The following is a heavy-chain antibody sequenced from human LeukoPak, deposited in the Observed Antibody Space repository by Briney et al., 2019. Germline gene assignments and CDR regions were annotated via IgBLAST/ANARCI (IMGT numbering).Heavy chain of an antibody. CDR1: GFTFSTYE. CDR3: ARGVTLDY. D-gene: IGHD2-21*02. Sequence: GGSLRLSCAASGFTFSTYEMNWVRQAPGKGLEWVSYISSGDNIMFYADSVEGRFIISRDNAKNSLYLQMNSLRAEDTAVYYCARGVTLDYWGQGTLVTVSS. V-gene: IGHV3-48*03. J-gene: IGHJ4*02. CDR2: ISSGDNIM.